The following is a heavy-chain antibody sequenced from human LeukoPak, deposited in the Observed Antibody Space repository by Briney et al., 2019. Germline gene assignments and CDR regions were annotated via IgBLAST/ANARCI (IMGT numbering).Heavy chain of an antibody. CDR3: AKDQTPYSGSYYDY. CDR1: GFTFSNYG. D-gene: IGHD1-26*01. CDR2: ITYDGSNK. V-gene: IGHV3-30*18. J-gene: IGHJ4*02. Sequence: PGGSLRLSCAASGFTFSNYGMHWVRQAPGKGLEWVAIITYDGSNKYYADSVKGRFTISRDNSKNTLYLQMNSLRAEDTAVYYCAKDQTPYSGSYYDYWGQGTLVTVSS.